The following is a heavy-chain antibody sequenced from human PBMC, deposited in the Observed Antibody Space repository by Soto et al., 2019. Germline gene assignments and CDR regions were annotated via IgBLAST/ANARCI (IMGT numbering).Heavy chain of an antibody. CDR1: GDTITSFS. J-gene: IGHJ4*02. CDR2: ISSTGNT. Sequence: WETLSLTCTVSGDTITSFSWNWIRQSAGKGLEWIGRISSTGNTHYNPSLESRVTMSLDTSKNQFSLKLTSVTAADTAVYYCEGESGENWTYEAYWGQGNLVTV. V-gene: IGHV4-4*07. D-gene: IGHD1-7*01. CDR3: EGESGENWTYEAY.